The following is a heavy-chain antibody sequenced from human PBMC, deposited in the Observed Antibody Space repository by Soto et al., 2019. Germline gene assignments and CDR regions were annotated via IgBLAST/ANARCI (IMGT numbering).Heavy chain of an antibody. V-gene: IGHV4-59*08. D-gene: IGHD2-2*01. CDR3: ARAGSPAASFDY. CDR2: IYYSGST. J-gene: IGHJ4*02. Sequence: QVQLQESGPGLVKPSETLSLTCTVSGGSISSYYWSWIRQPPGKGLEWIGYIYYSGSTNYNPSLKSRLTTSVDTSKTQFSLKLSSVTAADTAVYYCARAGSPAASFDYWGQGTLVTVSS. CDR1: GGSISSYY.